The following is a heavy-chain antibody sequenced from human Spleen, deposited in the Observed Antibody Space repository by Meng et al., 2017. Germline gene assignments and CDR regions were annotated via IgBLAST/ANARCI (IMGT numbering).Heavy chain of an antibody. CDR2: IRKKDYGGTT. CDR3: IRDYYDSGGYPDY. J-gene: IGHJ4*02. V-gene: IGHV3-49*03. Sequence: GESLKISRTGSGFTLRDYAMTWFRQAPGKGLEWVGFIRKKDYGGTTEYAASVKGRFTISRDDSKSIAYLQMNSLKTEDTGVYYCIRDYYDSGGYPDYWGQGTLVTVSS. D-gene: IGHD3-22*01. CDR1: GFTLRDYA.